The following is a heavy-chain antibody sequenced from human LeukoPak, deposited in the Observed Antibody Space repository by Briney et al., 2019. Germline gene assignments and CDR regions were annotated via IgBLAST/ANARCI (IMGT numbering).Heavy chain of an antibody. V-gene: IGHV4-59*01. J-gene: IGHJ4*02. D-gene: IGHD4-17*01. CDR2: IYYSGST. Sequence: SETLSLTCTVSGGPISSYYWSWIRQPPGKGLEWIGYIYYSGSTNYNPSLKSRVTISVDTSKNQFSLKLSSVTAADTAVYYCARDRYGDYFDYWGQGTLVTVSS. CDR1: GGPISSYY. CDR3: ARDRYGDYFDY.